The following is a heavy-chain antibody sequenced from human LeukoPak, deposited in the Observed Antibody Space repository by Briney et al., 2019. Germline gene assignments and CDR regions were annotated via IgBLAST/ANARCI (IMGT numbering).Heavy chain of an antibody. V-gene: IGHV1-18*01. CDR3: ARDREMATITGY. D-gene: IGHD5-24*01. J-gene: IGHJ4*02. Sequence: ASVKVSYEASGYTFTSYGISWVRQAPGQRLEWMGWISAYNGNTNYAQKLQGRVTMTTDTSTSTAYMELRSLRSDDTAVYYCARDREMATITGYWGQGTLVTVSS. CDR2: ISAYNGNT. CDR1: GYTFTSYG.